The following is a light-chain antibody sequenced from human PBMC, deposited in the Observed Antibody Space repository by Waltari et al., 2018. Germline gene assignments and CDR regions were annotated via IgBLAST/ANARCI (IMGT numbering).Light chain of an antibody. J-gene: IGKJ1*01. V-gene: IGKV4-1*01. Sequence: DIVMTQSPDSLAVSLGERATINCKSSQSILYSSKSKHYLAWYQQKPGQPPKLLINRASFRESVVPDRCSGSGSGTDFTLTIGSLQAEDVAIYYCQQYYNTPRTFGQGTKVEIK. CDR3: QQYYNTPRT. CDR1: QSILYSSKSKHY. CDR2: RAS.